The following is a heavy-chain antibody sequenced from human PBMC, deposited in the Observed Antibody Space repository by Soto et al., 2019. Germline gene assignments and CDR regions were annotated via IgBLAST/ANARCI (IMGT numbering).Heavy chain of an antibody. V-gene: IGHV4-4*02. CDR2: IYHSGST. Sequence: QVQLQESGPGLVKPSGTLSLTCAVSGGSISSSNWWSWVRQPPGKGLEWIGEIYHSGSTNYNPSLKSRVTISVDKSKNQFSLKLSSVTAADTAVYYCARVAGTIFGVVTQGYYGMDVWGQGTTVTVS. J-gene: IGHJ6*02. D-gene: IGHD3-3*01. CDR1: GGSISSSNW. CDR3: ARVAGTIFGVVTQGYYGMDV.